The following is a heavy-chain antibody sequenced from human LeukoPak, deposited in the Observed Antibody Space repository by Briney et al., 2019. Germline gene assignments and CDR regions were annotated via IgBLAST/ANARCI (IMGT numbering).Heavy chain of an antibody. CDR2: IYHSGST. Sequence: PSETLSLTCAVSGYSISSGYYWGWIRQPPGKGLEWIGGIYHSGSTYYNPSLKSRVTISVDTSKNQFSLKLSSVTAADTAVYYCARHYYDHWRGPFDYWGQGTLVTVSS. CDR3: ARHYYDHWRGPFDY. D-gene: IGHD3-22*01. V-gene: IGHV4-38-2*01. CDR1: GYSISSGYY. J-gene: IGHJ4*02.